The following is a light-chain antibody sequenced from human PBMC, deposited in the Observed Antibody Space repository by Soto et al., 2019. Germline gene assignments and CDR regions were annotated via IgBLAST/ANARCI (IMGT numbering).Light chain of an antibody. V-gene: IGKV3-20*01. CDR1: QSVSSSY. Sequence: EIVLTQSHGPLSLSPGERASLSCRASQSVSSSYLAWYQQKPGQAPRLLIYGASSRATGIPDRFSGSGSGTDFSLTISRLEAEDFAVYYCQQYGSSPRTFGQGTKVEIK. CDR2: GAS. CDR3: QQYGSSPRT. J-gene: IGKJ1*01.